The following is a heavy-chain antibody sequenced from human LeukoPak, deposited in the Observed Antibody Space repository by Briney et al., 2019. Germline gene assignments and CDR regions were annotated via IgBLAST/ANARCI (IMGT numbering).Heavy chain of an antibody. D-gene: IGHD2-2*01. J-gene: IGHJ4*02. CDR1: GGTFSSYA. CDR3: ARRGSTRGGFDY. Sequence: SVKVSCKASGGTFSSYAISWVRQAPGQGLERMGGIIPIFGTANYAQKFQGRVTITTDESTSTAYMELSSLRSEDTAVYYCARRGSTRGGFDYWGQGTLVTVSS. CDR2: IIPIFGTA. V-gene: IGHV1-69*05.